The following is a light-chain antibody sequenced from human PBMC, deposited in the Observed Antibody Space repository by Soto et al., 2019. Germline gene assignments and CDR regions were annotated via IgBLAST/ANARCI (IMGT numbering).Light chain of an antibody. CDR1: QSVFYSSNNKNY. Sequence: DIVMTQSPDSLAVSLGERATINCKSSQSVFYSSNNKNYLAWYQQKPGQAPKVLIYWPSTRESGVPDRFSGSGSRTDFTLTISSLQAEDVAVYYCHQYYNTPRTFGQGTKVEIK. V-gene: IGKV4-1*01. CDR3: HQYYNTPRT. CDR2: WPS. J-gene: IGKJ1*01.